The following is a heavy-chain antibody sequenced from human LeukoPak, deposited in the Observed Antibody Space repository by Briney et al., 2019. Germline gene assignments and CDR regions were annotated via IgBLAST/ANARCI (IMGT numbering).Heavy chain of an antibody. CDR3: ARGLYNWNYVDYYYYGMDV. D-gene: IGHD1-7*01. J-gene: IGHJ6*02. Sequence: PSETLSLTCAVYGGSFSGYYWSWIRQPPGKGLEWIGEINHSGSTNYNPSLESRVTISVDTSKNQFSLKLSSVTAADTAVYYCARGLYNWNYVDYYYYGMDVWGQGTTVTVSS. V-gene: IGHV4-34*01. CDR1: GGSFSGYY. CDR2: INHSGST.